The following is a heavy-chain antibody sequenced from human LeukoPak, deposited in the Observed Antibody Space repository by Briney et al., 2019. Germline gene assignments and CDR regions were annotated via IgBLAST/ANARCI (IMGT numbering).Heavy chain of an antibody. CDR3: APRRGLDWGFDL. CDR2: IRSSGGTI. J-gene: IGHJ3*01. D-gene: IGHD7-27*01. Sequence: GGSLRLSCAASGFNFNTYAMNWVRQAPGTGLEWVSYIRSSGGTIHYADSVKSRFTISRENAKNSLYLQMNSLRAEDTAVYYCAPRRGLDWGFDLWAQGTVVSVSS. V-gene: IGHV3-48*03. CDR1: GFNFNTYA.